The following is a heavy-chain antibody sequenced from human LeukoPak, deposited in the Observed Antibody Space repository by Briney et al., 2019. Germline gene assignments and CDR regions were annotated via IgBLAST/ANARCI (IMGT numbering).Heavy chain of an antibody. V-gene: IGHV4-39*07. Sequence: RSETLSPTCTVPGASISSSSYYWGWIRQPPGKGLEWIGSIYYSGSTYHNPSLKSRVTISVDTSKNQFSLKLSSVTAADTAVYYCAREGSLGKLSSFDYWGQGTLVTVSS. CDR2: IYYSGST. CDR1: GASISSSSYY. D-gene: IGHD3-16*02. J-gene: IGHJ4*02. CDR3: AREGSLGKLSSFDY.